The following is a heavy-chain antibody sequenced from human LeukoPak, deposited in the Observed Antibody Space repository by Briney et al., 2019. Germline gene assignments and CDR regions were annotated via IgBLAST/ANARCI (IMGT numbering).Heavy chain of an antibody. CDR3: AIAVAGTGDFDY. CDR1: GFTFSSYA. J-gene: IGHJ4*02. CDR2: INSDGSST. V-gene: IGHV3-74*01. D-gene: IGHD6-19*01. Sequence: GGSLRLSCAASGFTFSSYAMSWVRQAPGKGLVWVSRINSDGSSTSYADSVKGRFTISRDNAKNTLYLQMNSLRAEDTAVYYCAIAVAGTGDFDYWGQGTLVTVYS.